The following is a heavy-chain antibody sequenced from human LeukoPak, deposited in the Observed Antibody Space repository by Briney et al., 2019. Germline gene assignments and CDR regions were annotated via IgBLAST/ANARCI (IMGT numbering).Heavy chain of an antibody. J-gene: IGHJ4*02. Sequence: GGSLRLSCAASRFTFSSYAMSWVRQAPGKGLEWVSAISGSGGSTYYADSVKGRFTISRDNSKNTLYLQMNSLRAEDTAVYYGVVARDDFDYWGQGTLVTVSS. CDR3: VVARDDFDY. D-gene: IGHD2-2*01. CDR2: ISGSGGST. V-gene: IGHV3-23*01. CDR1: RFTFSSYA.